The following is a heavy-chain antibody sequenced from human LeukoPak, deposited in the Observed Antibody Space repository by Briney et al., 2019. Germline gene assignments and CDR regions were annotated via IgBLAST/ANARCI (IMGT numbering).Heavy chain of an antibody. CDR3: ARDPYSSSCYPD. D-gene: IGHD6-13*01. Sequence: GGSLRLSCAASGFTVSSNYMSWVRQAPGKGLEWVSVIYTGGNTYYADSVKGRFTISRDHSKNTLYLQMNSLRVEDTAVYYCARDPYSSSCYPDWGQGTLVTVSS. CDR2: IYTGGNT. CDR1: GFTVSSNY. J-gene: IGHJ4*02. V-gene: IGHV3-53*01.